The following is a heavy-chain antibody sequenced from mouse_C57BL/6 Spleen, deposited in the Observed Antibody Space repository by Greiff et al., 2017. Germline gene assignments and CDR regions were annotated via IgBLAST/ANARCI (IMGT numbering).Heavy chain of an antibody. CDR1: GYTFTDYY. CDR3: AKYDYDVAY. Sequence: EVQLQQSGPELVKPGASVKISCKASGYTFTDYYMNWVKQSHGKSLEWIGDINPNNGGTSYNQKFKGKATLTVDKSSSTAYLELRSLTSEDSAVYYSAKYDYDVAYWGQGTLVTVSA. CDR2: INPNNGGT. V-gene: IGHV1-26*01. J-gene: IGHJ3*01. D-gene: IGHD2-4*01.